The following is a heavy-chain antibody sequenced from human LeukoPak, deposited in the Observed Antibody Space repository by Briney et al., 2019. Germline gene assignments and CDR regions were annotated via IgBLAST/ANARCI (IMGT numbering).Heavy chain of an antibody. D-gene: IGHD5-18*01. V-gene: IGHV4-30-4*07. CDR1: GGSISSGSYS. J-gene: IGHJ4*02. CDR2: IYYSGST. Sequence: SQTLSLTCAVSGGSISSGSYSWSWIRQPPGKGLEWIGYIYYSGSTYYNPSLKSRVTISVDTSKNQFSLKLSSVTAADTAVYYCARDTYNYGSSAYYFDYWGQGTLVTVSS. CDR3: ARDTYNYGSSAYYFDY.